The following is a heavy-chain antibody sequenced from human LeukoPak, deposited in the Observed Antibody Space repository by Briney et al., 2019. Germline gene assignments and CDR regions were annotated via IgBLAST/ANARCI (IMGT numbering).Heavy chain of an antibody. D-gene: IGHD3-22*01. Sequence: PSETLSLTCTVSGGSISSGDYYWSWIRQPPGKGLEWIGYNHYSGSTYFNPSLKGRVTLSVDTSKNQLSLKLSSVTAADTAVYYCARNYYDGSGHYFSGFEIWGQGTMVTVSS. CDR1: GGSISSGDYY. V-gene: IGHV4-30-4*01. J-gene: IGHJ3*02. CDR3: ARNYYDGSGHYFSGFEI. CDR2: NHYSGST.